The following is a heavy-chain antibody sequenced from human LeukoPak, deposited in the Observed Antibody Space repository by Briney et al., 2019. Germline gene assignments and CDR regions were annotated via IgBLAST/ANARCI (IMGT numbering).Heavy chain of an antibody. CDR2: ISYDESNE. D-gene: IGHD4-11*01. V-gene: IGHV3-30*18. Sequence: GGSLRLSCAASGFTFSSYGMHWVRQAPGKGLEWVAVISYDESNEYFADSVKGRFTISRDNPKNTLYLQMNSLRPEDTAVYYCAKSTTVTTQQRGYFDYWGQGTLVTVSS. J-gene: IGHJ4*02. CDR3: AKSTTVTTQQRGYFDY. CDR1: GFTFSSYG.